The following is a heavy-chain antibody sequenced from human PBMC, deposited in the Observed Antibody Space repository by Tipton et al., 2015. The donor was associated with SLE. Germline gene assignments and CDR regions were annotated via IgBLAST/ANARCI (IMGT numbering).Heavy chain of an antibody. J-gene: IGHJ2*01. V-gene: IGHV3-7*01. Sequence: SLRLSCAASGFTFSSYWMSWFRQAPGKGLEWVANIKQDGSEKYYVDPVKGRFTISRDNAKNSLYLQMNSLRAEDTAVYYCSRGPTSRYFDLWGRGTLVTVSS. CDR1: GFTFSSYW. CDR3: SRGPTSRYFDL. CDR2: IKQDGSEK.